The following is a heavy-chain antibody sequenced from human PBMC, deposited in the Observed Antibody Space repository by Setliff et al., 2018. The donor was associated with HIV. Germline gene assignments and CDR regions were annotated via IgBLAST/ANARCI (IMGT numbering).Heavy chain of an antibody. CDR1: DVTPSNYA. V-gene: IGHV1-69*13. CDR2: IIPVFATA. Sequence: SVKVSCKVSDVTPSNYALNWVRQAPGQGLEWMGAIIPVFATANYAQKFQGKVTITADESTLTAYMELSSLTSEDTGVYFCARGTGSYSYFDSWGLGTLVTVSS. CDR3: ARGTGSYSYFDS. J-gene: IGHJ4*02. D-gene: IGHD1-26*01.